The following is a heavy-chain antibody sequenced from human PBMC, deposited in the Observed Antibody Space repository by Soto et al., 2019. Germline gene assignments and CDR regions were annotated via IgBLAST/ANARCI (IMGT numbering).Heavy chain of an antibody. V-gene: IGHV1-69*06. CDR1: GGTFSSYA. CDR3: ARLSQGGPSLLTDY. J-gene: IGHJ4*02. CDR2: IIPIFGTA. D-gene: IGHD3-16*01. Sequence: GASVKVSCKASGGTFSSYAISWVRQAPGQGLEWMGGIIPIFGTANYAQKFQGRVTITADKSTSTAYMELSSLRSEDTAVYYCARLSQGGPSLLTDYWGQGTLVTVSS.